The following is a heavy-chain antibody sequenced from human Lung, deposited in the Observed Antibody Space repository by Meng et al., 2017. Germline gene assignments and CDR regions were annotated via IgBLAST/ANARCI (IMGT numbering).Heavy chain of an antibody. Sequence: QAQLQALGAGLLKPSETLSLTCVVSGGSFSDYYWSWIRQPPGKGLEWIGEINHSGSTNYNPSLESRATISVDTSQNNLSLKLSSVTAADSAVYYCARGPTTMAHDFDYWGQGTLVTVSS. CDR2: INHSGST. V-gene: IGHV4-34*01. CDR1: GGSFSDYY. J-gene: IGHJ4*02. CDR3: ARGPTTMAHDFDY. D-gene: IGHD4-11*01.